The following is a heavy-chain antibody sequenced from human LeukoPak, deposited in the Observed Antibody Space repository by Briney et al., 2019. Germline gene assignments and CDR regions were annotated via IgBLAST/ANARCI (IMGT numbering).Heavy chain of an antibody. J-gene: IGHJ4*02. CDR1: GFIFSSHP. Sequence: GGSLRLSCAASGFIFSSHPMSWVRQAPGKGLEWVSAFSGTAEDTYYADFVKGRFSISRDNSRNTVHLQMNSLRPEDTAVYYCANQRGGFWGQGTLVTVSS. V-gene: IGHV3-23*01. CDR2: FSGTAEDT. CDR3: ANQRGGF. D-gene: IGHD3-10*01.